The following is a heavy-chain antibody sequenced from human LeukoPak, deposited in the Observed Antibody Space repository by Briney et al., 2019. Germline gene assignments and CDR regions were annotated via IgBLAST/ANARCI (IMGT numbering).Heavy chain of an antibody. V-gene: IGHV1-18*01. D-gene: IGHD3-3*01. J-gene: IGHJ4*02. CDR2: ISAYNGNT. CDR1: GYTFTSYG. Sequence: ASVKVSCKASGYTFTSYGISWVRQAPGQGLEWMGWISAYNGNTNYAQKLQCRVTMTTDTSTSTAYMELRSLRSDDTAVYYCARGAPEYDFWSGYYSDWGQGTLVTVSS. CDR3: ARGAPEYDFWSGYYSD.